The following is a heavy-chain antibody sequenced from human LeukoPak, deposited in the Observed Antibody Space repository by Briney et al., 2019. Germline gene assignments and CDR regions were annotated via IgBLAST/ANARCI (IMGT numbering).Heavy chain of an antibody. V-gene: IGHV3-7*01. CDR2: IKQDGSET. Sequence: GGSLRLSCAVSGFSFSDYWMSWVRQAPGKGLEWVANIKQDGSETNYVVSVRGRFTISRDNAKNSLSLQMISLRAEDTALYYCARSKRADIWGQGTMVTVSS. CDR3: ARSKRADI. J-gene: IGHJ3*02. CDR1: GFSFSDYW.